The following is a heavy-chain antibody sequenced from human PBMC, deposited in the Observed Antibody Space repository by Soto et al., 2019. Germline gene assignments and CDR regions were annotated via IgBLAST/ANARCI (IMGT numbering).Heavy chain of an antibody. CDR3: AREPPFGR. CDR1: GGSISSGGYS. D-gene: IGHD3-3*01. Sequence: LQLQESGSGLVKPSQTLSLTCAVSGGSISSGGYSWSWIRQPQGKGLEWIGYIYHSGSTYYNPSLKIRVTISVDRSKNQFSLKLSSVTAADTAVYYCAREPPFGRWGQGTLVTVSS. J-gene: IGHJ4*02. V-gene: IGHV4-30-2*01. CDR2: IYHSGST.